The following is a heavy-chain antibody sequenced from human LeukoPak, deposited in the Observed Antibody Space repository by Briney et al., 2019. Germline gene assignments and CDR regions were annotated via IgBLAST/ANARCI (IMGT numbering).Heavy chain of an antibody. D-gene: IGHD2-15*01. V-gene: IGHV1-18*01. CDR2: ISAYNGNT. Sequence: WASVKVSCKASGYTFTSYGISWVRQAPGQGLEWMGWISAYNGNTNYAQKLQGRVTMTTDTSTSTAYMELRSLRSDDTAVYYCARDLTLGYCSGGSCSTLYYYGMDVWGQGTTVTVSS. CDR1: GYTFTSYG. CDR3: ARDLTLGYCSGGSCSTLYYYGMDV. J-gene: IGHJ6*02.